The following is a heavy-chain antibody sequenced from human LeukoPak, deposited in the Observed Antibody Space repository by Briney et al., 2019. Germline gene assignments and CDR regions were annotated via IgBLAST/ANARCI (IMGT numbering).Heavy chain of an antibody. J-gene: IGHJ4*02. CDR1: GFTFTSYS. D-gene: IGHD3-22*01. Sequence: GGSLRLSCAASGFTFTSYSMNWVRQAPGKGLEWVSSISSSSSYIYYADSVKGRFTISRDNAKNSLYLQMSSLRAEDTAVYYCARAPFDSPQDYWGQGTLVTVSS. V-gene: IGHV3-21*01. CDR2: ISSSSSYI. CDR3: ARAPFDSPQDY.